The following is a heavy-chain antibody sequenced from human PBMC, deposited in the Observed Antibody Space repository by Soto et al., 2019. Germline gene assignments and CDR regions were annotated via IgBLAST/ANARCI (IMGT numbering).Heavy chain of an antibody. V-gene: IGHV3-21*01. CDR2: LSSSSGHI. Sequence: GGSLRLCCAASGFTFSSYSMNWVRQAPGKGLEWVSSLSSSSGHIYYADSVKGRFTISRDNAKNSLYLQMKSLRAEDTAVYYCVRHWLATREFDYWGQGTLVTVSS. J-gene: IGHJ4*02. CDR1: GFTFSSYS. CDR3: VRHWLATREFDY. D-gene: IGHD1-26*01.